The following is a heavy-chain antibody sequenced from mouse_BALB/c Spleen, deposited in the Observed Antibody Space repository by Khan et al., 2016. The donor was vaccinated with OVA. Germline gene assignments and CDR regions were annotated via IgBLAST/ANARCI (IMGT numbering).Heavy chain of an antibody. V-gene: IGHV1-77*01. Sequence: QVQLKESGPELVKPAASLKVSCKASGYKFTDYIIGWVKQSTRQGLEWIGDIFPGSGTPYYNEKFKDKATLTADKSSNTAYMQLSSLTSEDSAVYFCARGGYSVFAYWGQGTLVTVSA. CDR3: ARGGYSVFAY. D-gene: IGHD2-14*01. J-gene: IGHJ3*01. CDR2: IFPGSGTP. CDR1: GYKFTDYI.